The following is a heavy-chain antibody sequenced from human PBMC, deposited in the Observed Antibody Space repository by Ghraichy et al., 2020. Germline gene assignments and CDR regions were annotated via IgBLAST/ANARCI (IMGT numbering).Heavy chain of an antibody. V-gene: IGHV3-23*01. CDR2: ISSSGGST. D-gene: IGHD6-13*01. CDR3: AKRAGSSSWYAFDY. Sequence: LSLTCAASGFTFSNYAMSWVRQAPGKGLAWVSGISSSGGSTYYADSVKGRFTISRDNSKNTLYLQMNSLRAEDTAVYYCAKRAGSSSWYAFDYWGQGTLVTVSS. CDR1: GFTFSNYA. J-gene: IGHJ4*02.